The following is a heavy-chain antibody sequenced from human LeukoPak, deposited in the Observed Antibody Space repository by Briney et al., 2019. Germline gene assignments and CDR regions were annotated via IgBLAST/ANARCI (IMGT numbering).Heavy chain of an antibody. CDR1: GFTFSSYC. CDR2: IKQDGSEK. V-gene: IGHV3-7*03. D-gene: IGHD6-13*01. J-gene: IGHJ4*02. Sequence: PGGSLTLSCAASGFTFSSYCMSWVRQAPGKGLEWVANIKQDGSEKYYVDSVKGRFTISRDNAKNSLYLQMNSLRAEDTAVYYCAREGQQLVLFDYWGQGTLVTVSS. CDR3: AREGQQLVLFDY.